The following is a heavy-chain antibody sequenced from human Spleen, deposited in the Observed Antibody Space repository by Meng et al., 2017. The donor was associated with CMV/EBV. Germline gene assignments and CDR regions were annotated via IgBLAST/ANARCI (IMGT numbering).Heavy chain of an antibody. CDR1: GFTFSSYW. D-gene: IGHD4-23*01. CDR3: ARAYSPYGGNSRDFDY. V-gene: IGHV3-74*01. CDR2: INSDGSST. J-gene: IGHJ4*02. Sequence: GESLKISCAASGFTFSSYWMHWVRQAPGKGLAWVSRINSDGSSTSYADSAKGRFTISRDNAKNTLYLQMNSLRVEDTAVYYCARAYSPYGGNSRDFDYWGQGTLVTVSS.